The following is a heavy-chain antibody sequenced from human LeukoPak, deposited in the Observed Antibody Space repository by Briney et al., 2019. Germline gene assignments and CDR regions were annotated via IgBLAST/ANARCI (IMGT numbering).Heavy chain of an antibody. CDR1: GFSFSNYW. J-gene: IGHJ3*02. Sequence: GGSLRLSCAASGFSFSNYWMSWVHQAPGKGLEWVANIKQEGGEKYYADSVKGRFTISRDNAKNSLYLQMNSLRAEDTAVYYCARVPQTGAFDIWGQGTMVTVSS. CDR3: ARVPQTGAFDI. D-gene: IGHD1-14*01. V-gene: IGHV3-7*01. CDR2: IKQEGGEK.